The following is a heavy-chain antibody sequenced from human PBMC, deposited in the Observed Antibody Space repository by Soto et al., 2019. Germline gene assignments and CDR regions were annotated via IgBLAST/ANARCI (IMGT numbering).Heavy chain of an antibody. CDR2: IYYSGST. D-gene: IGHD3-22*01. CDR3: ARRENYYDSSGYYRAFDY. CDR1: GGSISSSSYY. Sequence: QLQLQESGPGLVKPSETLSLTCTVSGGSISSSSYYWGWIRQPPGKGLEWIGSIYYSGSTYYNPSLKSRVTISVDTSKNQFSLKLSSVTAADTAVYYCARRENYYDSSGYYRAFDYWGQGTLVTVSS. V-gene: IGHV4-39*01. J-gene: IGHJ4*02.